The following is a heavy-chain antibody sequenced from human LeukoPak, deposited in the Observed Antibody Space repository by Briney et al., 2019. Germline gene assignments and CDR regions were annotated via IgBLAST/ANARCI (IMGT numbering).Heavy chain of an antibody. J-gene: IGHJ4*02. V-gene: IGHV3-21*01. Sequence: GGSLRLSCAASGFTFSSYAMSWVRQAPGKGLEWVSSISSSSSYIYYADSVKGRFTISRDNAKNSLYLQMNSLRAEDTAVYYCARSPDRYRIVGALGVDYWGQGTLVTVSS. CDR2: ISSSSSYI. CDR1: GFTFSSYA. D-gene: IGHD1-26*01. CDR3: ARSPDRYRIVGALGVDY.